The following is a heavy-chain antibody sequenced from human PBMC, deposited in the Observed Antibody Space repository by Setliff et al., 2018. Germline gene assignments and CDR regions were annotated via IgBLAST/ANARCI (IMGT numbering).Heavy chain of an antibody. V-gene: IGHV3-20*04. J-gene: IGHJ4*02. CDR2: INWDGRTR. CDR1: GFTFGAHG. D-gene: IGHD6-6*01. CDR3: AKEMGLYSSSSDYFEY. Sequence: PGGSLRLSCAASGFTFGAHGMNWVRQVPGKGLEWVSTINWDGRTRGYADSVKGRFTISRDNSKNTLYLQMNSLRAEDTAVYYCAKEMGLYSSSSDYFEYWGQGTLVTVSS.